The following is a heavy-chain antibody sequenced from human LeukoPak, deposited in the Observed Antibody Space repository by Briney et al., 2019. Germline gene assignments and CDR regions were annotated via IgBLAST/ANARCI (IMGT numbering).Heavy chain of an antibody. CDR2: INPNSGGT. CDR3: ARFDRGSSWLNDY. CDR1: GYTFTGYY. Sequence: GASVKVSCNASGYTFTGYYMHWVRQAPGQGLVWMGWINPNSGGTNYAQKFQGRVTMTRDTSISTAYTELSRLRSDGTAVYYCARFDRGSSWLNDYWGQGTLVTVSS. D-gene: IGHD6-13*01. V-gene: IGHV1-2*02. J-gene: IGHJ4*02.